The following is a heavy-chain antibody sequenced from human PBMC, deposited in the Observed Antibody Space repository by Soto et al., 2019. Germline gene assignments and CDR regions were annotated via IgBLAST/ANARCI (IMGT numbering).Heavy chain of an antibody. V-gene: IGHV3-23*01. CDR3: AYAPSTLVDRGGAFDI. D-gene: IGHD2-2*01. CDR1: GFTFSSYA. CDR2: IRGSGGST. Sequence: EVQLLESGGGLVQPGGSLRLSCAASGFTFSSYAMSWVRQAPGKGLEWVSAIRGSGGSTYYADSVKGRFTISRDNSTDRLYLQMNSLRGEDTAVYDCAYAPSTLVDRGGAFDIWGQGTMVTVSA. J-gene: IGHJ3*02.